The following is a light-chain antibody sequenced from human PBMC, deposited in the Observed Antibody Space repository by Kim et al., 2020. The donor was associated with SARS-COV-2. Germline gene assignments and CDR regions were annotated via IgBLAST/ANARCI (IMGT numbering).Light chain of an antibody. CDR1: QSLVHSNVYNY. Sequence: GSIDCMSSQSLVHSNVYNYLDWYLQKPGRSPQLLIYLGSNRASGVPDRFSGSSSGTDFTLKISRVEAEDVGVYYCMQALQTPCTFGQGTKLEI. CDR2: LGS. V-gene: IGKV2-28*01. CDR3: MQALQTPCT. J-gene: IGKJ2*02.